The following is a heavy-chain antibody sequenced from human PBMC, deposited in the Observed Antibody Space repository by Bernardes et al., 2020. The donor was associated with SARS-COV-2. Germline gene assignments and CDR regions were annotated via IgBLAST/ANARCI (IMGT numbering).Heavy chain of an antibody. CDR3: ARGMVRGNWFDP. V-gene: IGHV4-39*01. Sequence: SETLSLTRTVSGGSISSSSYYWGWMRQPPGKGLERIGSIYYSGRTYYNSSLKSRVTILVDTSKNQFSLKLSSVTAADTAVYYCARGMVRGNWFDPWGQGTLVTVSS. CDR1: GGSISSSSYY. J-gene: IGHJ5*02. CDR2: IYYSGRT. D-gene: IGHD3-10*01.